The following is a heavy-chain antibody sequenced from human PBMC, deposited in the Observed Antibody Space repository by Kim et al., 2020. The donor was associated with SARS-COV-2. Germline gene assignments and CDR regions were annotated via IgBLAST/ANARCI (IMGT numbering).Heavy chain of an antibody. CDR1: GGSVSSGSYY. V-gene: IGHV4-61*01. CDR2: IYYSGST. J-gene: IGHJ5*02. Sequence: SETLSLTCTVSGGSVSSGSYYWSWIRQPPGKGLEWIGYIYYSGSTNYNPSLKSRVTISVDTSKNQFSLKLSSVTAADTAVYYCAGAGVYSPKVGYSSGWYPNWVDPWGQGTLGTVSA. CDR3: AGAGVYSPKVGYSSGWYPNWVDP. D-gene: IGHD6-19*01.